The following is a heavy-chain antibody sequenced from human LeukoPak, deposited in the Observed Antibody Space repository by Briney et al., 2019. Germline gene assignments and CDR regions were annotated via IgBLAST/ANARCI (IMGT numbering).Heavy chain of an antibody. CDR2: IYYSGST. Sequence: PSETLSLTCTVSDGSISGYYWSWIRQPPGKGLEWMGDIYYSGSTNYNPSLKSGVTISLDTSKNQLSLKLSAVTAAETAVCYCASVQGDYGGNSGGYYYYYRLAVWGQGTTVSVSS. CDR1: DGSISGYY. CDR3: ASVQGDYGGNSGGYYYYYRLAV. J-gene: IGHJ6*02. V-gene: IGHV4-59*01. D-gene: IGHD4-23*01.